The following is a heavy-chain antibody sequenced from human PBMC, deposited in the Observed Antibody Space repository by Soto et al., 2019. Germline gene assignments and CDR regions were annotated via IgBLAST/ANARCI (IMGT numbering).Heavy chain of an antibody. V-gene: IGHV1-2*04. Sequence: ASVKVSCKASGYTFTSYGISWVRQAPGQGLEWMGWINPNSGGTNYAQKFQGWVTMTRDTSISTAYMELSRLRSDDTAVYYCARGFTQQQLGIDYWGQGTLVTVSS. CDR2: INPNSGGT. CDR3: ARGFTQQQLGIDY. J-gene: IGHJ4*02. D-gene: IGHD6-13*01. CDR1: GYTFTSYG.